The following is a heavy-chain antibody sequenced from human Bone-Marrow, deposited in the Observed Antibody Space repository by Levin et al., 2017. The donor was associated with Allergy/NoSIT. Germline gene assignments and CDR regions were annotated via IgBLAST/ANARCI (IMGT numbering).Heavy chain of an antibody. Sequence: GASVKVSCKASGYPFINYGVSWMRQAPGQGLEWMGWIRVHNGYTNYAQKFQDRFTMTTDTSTSTAYMELRSLRSDDTAVYYCVRDFDWIPDHWGQGTRVTVSS. CDR2: IRVHNGYT. D-gene: IGHD3-9*01. CDR1: GYPFINYG. V-gene: IGHV1-18*01. J-gene: IGHJ4*02. CDR3: VRDFDWIPDH.